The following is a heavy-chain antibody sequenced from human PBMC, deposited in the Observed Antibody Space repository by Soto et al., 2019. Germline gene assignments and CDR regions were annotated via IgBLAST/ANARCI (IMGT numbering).Heavy chain of an antibody. D-gene: IGHD5-18*01. Sequence: EVQLVESGGGLVQPGGSLRLSCAASGFTVSSNYMSWVRQAPGKGLEWVSVIYSGGSTYYADSVKGRFTISRDNSKNTLYLQMNSLRAEDTAVYYCARVSSHPREGWIQLWLPFDYWGQGTLVTVSS. J-gene: IGHJ4*02. V-gene: IGHV3-66*01. CDR3: ARVSSHPREGWIQLWLPFDY. CDR2: IYSGGST. CDR1: GFTVSSNY.